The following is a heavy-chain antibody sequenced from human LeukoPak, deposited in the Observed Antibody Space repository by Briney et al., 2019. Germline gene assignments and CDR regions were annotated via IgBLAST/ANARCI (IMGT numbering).Heavy chain of an antibody. Sequence: GESLKISCKGSGYSFTSYWIGWVRQMPGKGLEWMGIIYPGDSDTRYSPSFQGQVTISADKSISTAYLQWGSLKASDTAMYYCARQYYDSSGYYPYFDYWGQGTLVTVSS. CDR2: IYPGDSDT. D-gene: IGHD3-22*01. CDR3: ARQYYDSSGYYPYFDY. CDR1: GYSFTSYW. J-gene: IGHJ4*02. V-gene: IGHV5-51*01.